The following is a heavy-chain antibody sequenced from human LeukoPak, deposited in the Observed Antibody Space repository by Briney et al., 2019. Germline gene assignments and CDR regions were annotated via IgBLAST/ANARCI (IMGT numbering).Heavy chain of an antibody. D-gene: IGHD2-15*01. V-gene: IGHV1-69*05. Sequence: SVKVSCKASGGTFSSYAISWVRQAPGQGLEWMGGIIPIFGTANYAQKFQGRVTITTDESTSMAYMELSSLRSEDTAVYYCARDLGYCSGGSCHRGYDYWGQGTLVTVSS. CDR3: ARDLGYCSGGSCHRGYDY. CDR2: IIPIFGTA. CDR1: GGTFSSYA. J-gene: IGHJ4*02.